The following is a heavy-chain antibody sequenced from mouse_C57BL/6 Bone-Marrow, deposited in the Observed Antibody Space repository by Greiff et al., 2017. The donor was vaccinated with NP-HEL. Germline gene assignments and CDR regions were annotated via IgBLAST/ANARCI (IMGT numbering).Heavy chain of an antibody. CDR1: GYAFSSYW. D-gene: IGHD2-4*01. J-gene: IGHJ4*01. CDR2: IYPGDGDT. CDR3: ARSDYDAYAMDY. Sequence: VQRVESGAELVKPGASVKISCKASGYAFSSYWMNWVKQRPGKGLEWIGQIYPGDGDTNYNGKFKGKATLTADKSSSTAYMQLSSLTSEDSAVYFCARSDYDAYAMDYWGQGTSVTVSS. V-gene: IGHV1-80*01.